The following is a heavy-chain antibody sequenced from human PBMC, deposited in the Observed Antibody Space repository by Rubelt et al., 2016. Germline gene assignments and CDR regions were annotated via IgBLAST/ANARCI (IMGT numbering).Heavy chain of an antibody. CDR2: IYYSGGT. CDR3: ARDPRYHGSGSPFDY. V-gene: IGHV4-59*12. D-gene: IGHD3-10*01. Sequence: QVQLQESGPGLVKPSETLSLTCTVSGGSISSYYWSWIRQPPGKGLEWIGYIYYSGGTNYNPSLKNRVTISVDTSKNQFSRKLTSVTAADTAVYYCARDPRYHGSGSPFDYWGQGTLVTVSS. J-gene: IGHJ4*02. CDR1: GGSISSYY.